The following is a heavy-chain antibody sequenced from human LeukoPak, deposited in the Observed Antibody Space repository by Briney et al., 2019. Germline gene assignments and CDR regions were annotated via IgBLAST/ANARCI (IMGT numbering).Heavy chain of an antibody. CDR2: IYYIGST. V-gene: IGHV4-39*01. CDR3: ARHIGGRYYYYYMDV. D-gene: IGHD3-16*02. Sequence: PSETLSLTCTVSGGSISSGSYYWGWIRQPPGKGLEWIGNIYYIGSTYYNPSLKSRVTISVDTSKNQFSLKLSSVTAADTAVYYCARHIGGRYYYYYMDVWGKGTTVTISS. J-gene: IGHJ6*03. CDR1: GGSISSGSYY.